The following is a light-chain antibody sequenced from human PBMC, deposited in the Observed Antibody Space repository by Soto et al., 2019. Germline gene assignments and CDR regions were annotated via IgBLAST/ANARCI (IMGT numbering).Light chain of an antibody. J-gene: IGKJ1*01. V-gene: IGKV3-20*01. CDR3: QQYGSSPRT. CDR2: AAS. Sequence: EIVMTQSPATLSASPGERATLSCRASQSVSSTLAWYQQKPGQAPRLLIYAASDRATGIPGRFSGSGSGTDFTLIISSLEPEDFAVYYCQQYGSSPRTFGQGTKV. CDR1: QSVSST.